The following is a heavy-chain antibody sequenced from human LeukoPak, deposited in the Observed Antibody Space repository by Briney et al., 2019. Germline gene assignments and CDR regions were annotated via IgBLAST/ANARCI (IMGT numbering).Heavy chain of an antibody. CDR1: GYTFTSYG. V-gene: IGHV1-18*01. CDR3: ARGYCSSTSCSTFDY. J-gene: IGHJ4*02. CDR2: ISAYNGNT. Sequence: ASVKVSCKTSGYTFTSYGISWVRQAPGQGLEWMGWISAYNGNTNYAQKLQGRVTMTTDTSTSTAYMEQRSLRSDDTAVYYCARGYCSSTSCSTFDYWGQGTLVTVSS. D-gene: IGHD2-2*01.